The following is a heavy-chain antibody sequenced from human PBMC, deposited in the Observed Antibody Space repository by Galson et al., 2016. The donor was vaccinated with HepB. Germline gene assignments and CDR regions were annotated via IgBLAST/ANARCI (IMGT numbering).Heavy chain of an antibody. Sequence: SLRLSCAASGFSVSSYSMHWVRQAPGKGLEYVSGIGTNGGSTYHADSVKGRFTISRDNSKNTLYLQMGSLRAEDMAVYHCARAVRGRGWSYFGLWGRGTLVTVSS. CDR2: IGTNGGST. D-gene: IGHD6-19*01. CDR1: GFSVSSYS. CDR3: ARAVRGRGWSYFGL. V-gene: IGHV3-64*02. J-gene: IGHJ2*01.